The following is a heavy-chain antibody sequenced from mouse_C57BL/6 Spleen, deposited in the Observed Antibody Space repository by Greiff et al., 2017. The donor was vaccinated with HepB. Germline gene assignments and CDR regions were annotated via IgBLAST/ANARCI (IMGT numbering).Heavy chain of an antibody. Sequence: EVQLVESGGDLVKPGGSLKLSCAASGFTFSSYGMSWVRQTPDKRLEWVATISSGGSYTYYPDSVKGRFTISRDNAKKTLYLQMSSLKSEDTAMYYCARQYYGSSHYFDYWGQGTTLTVSS. J-gene: IGHJ2*01. V-gene: IGHV5-6*01. CDR2: ISSGGSYT. CDR3: ARQYYGSSHYFDY. CDR1: GFTFSSYG. D-gene: IGHD1-1*01.